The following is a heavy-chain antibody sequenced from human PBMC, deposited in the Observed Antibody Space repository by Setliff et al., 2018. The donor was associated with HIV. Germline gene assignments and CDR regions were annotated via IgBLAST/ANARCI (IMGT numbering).Heavy chain of an antibody. V-gene: IGHV1-46*01. Sequence: GASVKVSCKASGYTFTSYYMHWVRQAPGQGLEWMGLIHPSTGNTYYTQKFQGRVTWTRDTSTSTVYMELSSLRSEDTAVYYCARDSSTGWFSADYWGQGMLVTVSS. CDR3: ARDSSTGWFSADY. J-gene: IGHJ4*02. D-gene: IGHD6-19*01. CDR2: IHPSTGNT. CDR1: GYTFTSYY.